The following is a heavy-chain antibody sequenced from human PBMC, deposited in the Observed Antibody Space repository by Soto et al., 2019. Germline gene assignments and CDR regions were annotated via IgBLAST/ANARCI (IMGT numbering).Heavy chain of an antibody. V-gene: IGHV1-69*04. D-gene: IGHD3-10*01. Sequence: ASVKVSCKASGGTFSSYAISWVRQDPGQGLEWMGRIIPILGIANYAQKFQGRVTITADKSTSTAYMELSSLRSEDTAVYYCARNRGEQTYYYGMDVWGQGTTVTVSS. J-gene: IGHJ6*02. CDR1: GGTFSSYA. CDR2: IIPILGIA. CDR3: ARNRGEQTYYYGMDV.